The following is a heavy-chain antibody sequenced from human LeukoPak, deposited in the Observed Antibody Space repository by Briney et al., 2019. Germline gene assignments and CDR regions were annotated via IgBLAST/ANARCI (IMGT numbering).Heavy chain of an antibody. CDR3: ARGLGSSSL. Sequence: PGRSLRLSCAASGFTFSSYAMHWVRQAPGKGLEYVSAISSNGGSTYYANSVKGRFTISRDNSKNTLYLQMGSLRAEDMAVYFCARGLGSSSLWGQGTLVTVSS. D-gene: IGHD6-13*01. CDR2: ISSNGGST. CDR1: GFTFSSYA. J-gene: IGHJ4*02. V-gene: IGHV3-64*01.